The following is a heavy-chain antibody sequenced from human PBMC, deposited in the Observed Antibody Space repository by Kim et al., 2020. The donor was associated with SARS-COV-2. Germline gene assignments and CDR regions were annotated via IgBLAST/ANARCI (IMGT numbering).Heavy chain of an antibody. CDR2: MTGSGSSR. CDR3: ARDILGSGSPYDTFHF. CDR1: GFTFSNFG. D-gene: IGHD3-10*01. V-gene: IGHV3-23*01. Sequence: GGSLRLSCVGSGFTFSNFGMTWVRQAPGKGLEWVSGMTGSGSSRFYADSVKGRCTISRDNSKNSLFLEMNSLTSEDTAVYYCARDILGSGSPYDTFHFWG. J-gene: IGHJ3*01.